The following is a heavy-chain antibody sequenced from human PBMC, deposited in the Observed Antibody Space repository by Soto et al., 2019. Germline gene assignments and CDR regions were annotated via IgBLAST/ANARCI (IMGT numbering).Heavy chain of an antibody. CDR2: ISYDGSNK. Sequence: LRLSCAASGFTFSSYAMHWVRQAPGKGLEWVAVISYDGSNKYYADSVKGRFTISRDNSKNTLYLQMNSLRAEDTAVYYCARDSDTGDIVVVVAAARGMDVWGQGTTVTVSS. J-gene: IGHJ6*02. D-gene: IGHD2-15*01. CDR1: GFTFSSYA. V-gene: IGHV3-30-3*01. CDR3: ARDSDTGDIVVVVAAARGMDV.